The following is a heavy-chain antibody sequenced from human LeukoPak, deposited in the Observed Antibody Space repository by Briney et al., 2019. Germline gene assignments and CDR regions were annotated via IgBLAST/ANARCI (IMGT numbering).Heavy chain of an antibody. J-gene: IGHJ4*02. CDR1: GFTVSRNY. V-gene: IGHV3-7*03. Sequence: GGSLRLSCAASGFTVSRNYMSWVRQAPGKGLKWVANIKQDGSEKYYVDSVKGRFTISRDNAQNSLYLQMNSLRAEDTAIYYCATSTAAAGTDWGQGTLVTVSS. CDR3: ATSTAAAGTD. D-gene: IGHD6-13*01. CDR2: IKQDGSEK.